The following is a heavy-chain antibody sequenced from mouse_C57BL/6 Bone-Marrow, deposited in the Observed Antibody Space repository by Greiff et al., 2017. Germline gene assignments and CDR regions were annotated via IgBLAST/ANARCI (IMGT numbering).Heavy chain of an antibody. CDR3: ARHDCYYVLAY. CDR1: GFTFSDYY. J-gene: IGHJ3*01. D-gene: IGHD2-3*01. V-gene: IGHV5-12*01. Sequence: EVNVVESGGGLVQPGGSLKLSCAASGFTFSDYYMYWVRQTPEQRLEWVAYISNGGGSTYYPDTVKGRFTISRDNAKNTLYLQMSRLKSEDTAMYSCARHDCYYVLAYWGQGTLVTVSA. CDR2: ISNGGGST.